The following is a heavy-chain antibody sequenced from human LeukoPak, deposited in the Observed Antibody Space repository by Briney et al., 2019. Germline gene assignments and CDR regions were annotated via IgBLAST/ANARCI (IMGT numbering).Heavy chain of an antibody. CDR1: GFTFSSYA. D-gene: IGHD3-16*02. J-gene: IGHJ4*02. Sequence: GGSLRLSCAASGFTFSSYAMSWVRQAPGKGLEWVSSISSSSSYIYYADSVKGRFTISRDNAKNSLYLQMNSLRAEDTAVYYCARSGTNYVWGSYRPPFDYWGQGTLVTASS. CDR3: ARSGTNYVWGSYRPPFDY. CDR2: ISSSSSYI. V-gene: IGHV3-21*01.